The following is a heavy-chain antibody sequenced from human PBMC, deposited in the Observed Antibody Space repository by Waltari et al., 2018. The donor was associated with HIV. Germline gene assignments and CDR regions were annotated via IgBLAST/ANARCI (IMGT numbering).Heavy chain of an antibody. CDR1: GGSTSSYY. V-gene: IGHV4-4*07. Sequence: QVQLQDSRPGPVTPSETLSLTCTVSGGSTSSYYGSWIRQPAGKGLEWIGRIYTSGRTNYNPSLKSRVTMSVDTSKNQFSLKLSSVTAADTAVYYCATTYSGSYFAYWGQGTLVTVSS. CDR3: ATTYSGSYFAY. J-gene: IGHJ4*02. CDR2: IYTSGRT. D-gene: IGHD1-26*01.